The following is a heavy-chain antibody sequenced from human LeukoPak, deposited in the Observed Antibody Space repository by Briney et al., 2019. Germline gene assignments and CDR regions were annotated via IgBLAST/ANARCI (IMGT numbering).Heavy chain of an antibody. CDR2: IYYSGST. CDR1: GGSISSGGYY. J-gene: IGHJ5*02. V-gene: IGHV4-31*03. CDR3: AREVIAYDYNWFDP. Sequence: SETLSLTCTVSGGSISSGGYYWSWIRQHPGKGLEWIGYIYYSGSTYYNPSLKSRVTISVDTSKNQFSLKLSSVTAADPAVYYCAREVIAYDYNWFDPWGQGTLVTVSS. D-gene: IGHD2/OR15-2a*01.